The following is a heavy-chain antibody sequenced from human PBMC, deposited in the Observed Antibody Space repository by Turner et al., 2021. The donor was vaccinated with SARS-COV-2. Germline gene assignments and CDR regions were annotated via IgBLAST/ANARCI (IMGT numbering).Heavy chain of an antibody. CDR1: GFMFANYD. D-gene: IGHD6-19*01. V-gene: IGHV3-23*01. CDR3: AGWLAPTNDAFEI. J-gene: IGHJ3*02. Sequence: EVQLLESGGGLVQPGGSLRLACAASGFMFANYDMSWVRQVPRKGLEYVSSINYNGDYTFYADSVKGRFSISRDNSDNTLYLQMNSLRADDSAKYYCAGWLAPTNDAFEIWGQGTMVTVSS. CDR2: INYNGDYT.